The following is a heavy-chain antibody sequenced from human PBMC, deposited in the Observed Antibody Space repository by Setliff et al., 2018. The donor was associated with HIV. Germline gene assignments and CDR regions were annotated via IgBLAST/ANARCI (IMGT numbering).Heavy chain of an antibody. CDR1: GDSISGYY. V-gene: IGHV4-59*01. Sequence: SETLSLTCTVSGDSISGYYWSWIRQPPGKGLEWIGYIYIYNSGSTNYNPSLTSRVTISVDTSRNQFSLKLTSVTAADTAIYYCARGVNFDYWGQGTQVTVSS. J-gene: IGHJ4*02. CDR3: ARGVNFDY. CDR2: IYIYNSGST. D-gene: IGHD3-3*01.